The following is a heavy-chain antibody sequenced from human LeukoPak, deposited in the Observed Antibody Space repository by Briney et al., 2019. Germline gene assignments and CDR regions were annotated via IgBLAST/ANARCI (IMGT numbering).Heavy chain of an antibody. D-gene: IGHD5-12*01. CDR2: IYYSGSA. Sequence: SETLSLTCTVSGGSISSGGYYWSWIRQHPGKGLEWIGYIYYSGSAYYNPSLKSRVTISVDTSKNQFSLKLSSVTAADTAVYYCARVPDRLRFDYWGQGTLVTVS. CDR1: GGSISSGGYY. V-gene: IGHV4-31*03. CDR3: ARVPDRLRFDY. J-gene: IGHJ4*02.